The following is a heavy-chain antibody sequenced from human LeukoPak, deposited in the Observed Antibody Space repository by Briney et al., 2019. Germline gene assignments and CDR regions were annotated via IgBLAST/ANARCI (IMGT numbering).Heavy chain of an antibody. Sequence: GGSLRLSCAASGFSFSSYGMNWVRQAPGKGLEWVSYISSRGSTIYYADSVKGRFTISRDNAKNSLYLQMNGLRAEDTAVYYCAGIPGYFMLSCFDYWGQGTLVSVSS. D-gene: IGHD2-8*01. J-gene: IGHJ4*02. CDR2: ISSRGSTI. V-gene: IGHV3-48*03. CDR1: GFSFSSYG. CDR3: AGIPGYFMLSCFDY.